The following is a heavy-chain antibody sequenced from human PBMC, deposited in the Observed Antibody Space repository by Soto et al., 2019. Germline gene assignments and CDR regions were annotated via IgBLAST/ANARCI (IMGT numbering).Heavy chain of an antibody. Sequence: VASVKVSCKASGYSFTTYTMHWVRQAPGQRLEWMGWINPGNGNTKYSQKFQGRVTISRDTSASTAYMELSSLRSEDTAVYFCARDGARITIFGVVYYFDYWGQGTLVTVSS. CDR3: ARDGARITIFGVVYYFDY. CDR2: INPGNGNT. D-gene: IGHD3-3*01. J-gene: IGHJ4*01. CDR1: GYSFTTYT. V-gene: IGHV1-3*01.